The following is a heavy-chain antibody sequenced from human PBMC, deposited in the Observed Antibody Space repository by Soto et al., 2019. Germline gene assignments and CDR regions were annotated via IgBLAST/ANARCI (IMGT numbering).Heavy chain of an antibody. CDR2: MNPNSGNT. J-gene: IGHJ5*02. D-gene: IGHD1-7*01. CDR1: GYTFTSYD. Sequence: QVQLVQSGAEVKKPGASVKVSCKASGYTFTSYDINWVRQATGQGLEWMGWMNPNSGNTGYAQKFQGRVTMTRNTSISTAYMELSSLRSEETDVYYCAGSGPGITGTTGGAFDPWGQGTLVTVSS. CDR3: AGSGPGITGTTGGAFDP. V-gene: IGHV1-8*01.